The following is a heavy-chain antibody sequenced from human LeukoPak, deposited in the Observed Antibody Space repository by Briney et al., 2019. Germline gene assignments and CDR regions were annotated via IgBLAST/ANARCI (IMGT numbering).Heavy chain of an antibody. CDR1: GFTFSSYS. CDR3: ARDLWNEGAFDI. D-gene: IGHD1-1*01. V-gene: IGHV3-21*01. J-gene: IGHJ3*02. Sequence: GGSLRLSCAASGFTFSSYSMNWVRQAPGKGLEWVSSISSSSSYIYYADSVKGRFTISRDNAKNSLYLQMNSLRAEDTAVYYCARDLWNEGAFDIWGQGTMVTVSS. CDR2: ISSSSSYI.